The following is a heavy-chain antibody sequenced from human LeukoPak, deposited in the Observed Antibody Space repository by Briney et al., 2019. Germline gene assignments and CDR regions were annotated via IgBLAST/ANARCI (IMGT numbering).Heavy chain of an antibody. J-gene: IGHJ3*02. CDR1: GFTFSSYE. Sequence: GGSLRLSCAASGFTFSSYEMNWVRQAPGKGLEWISYISSSGSTIYYADSVKGRFTISRDNLKNTLYLQMNSLRAEDTAVYYCAKNIVGALRGGAFDIWGQGTMVTVSS. V-gene: IGHV3-48*03. CDR2: ISSSGSTI. D-gene: IGHD1-26*01. CDR3: AKNIVGALRGGAFDI.